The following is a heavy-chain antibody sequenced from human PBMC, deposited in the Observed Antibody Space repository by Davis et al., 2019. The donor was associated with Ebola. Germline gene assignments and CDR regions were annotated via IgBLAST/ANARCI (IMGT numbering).Heavy chain of an antibody. CDR2: ISGSGGST. V-gene: IGHV3-23*01. CDR3: ARDTSSVDIVATTEGGFDC. CDR1: ASTISTYA. J-gene: IGHJ4*02. Sequence: PAGSLTLSCAASASTISTYAMSWVRHAPGKGRGWVAAISGSGGSTYYADSVEGRFTIARDNSKNTLYLQMNSLRAEDTAIYYCARDTSSVDIVATTEGGFDCWGQGALVTVSS. D-gene: IGHD5-12*01.